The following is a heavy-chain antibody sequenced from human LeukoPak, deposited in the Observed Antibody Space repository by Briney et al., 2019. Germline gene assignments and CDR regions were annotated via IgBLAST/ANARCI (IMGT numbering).Heavy chain of an antibody. CDR1: GYTFTRYY. CDR3: AVEMATIVDWFDP. J-gene: IGHJ5*02. CDR2: INPNSGGT. D-gene: IGHD5-24*01. Sequence: ASVKVSCKASGYTFTRYYMHWVRQAPGQGLEGMGWINPNSGGTNYAQKFQGRVTMTRDTSISTAYMELSRLRSDDTAVYYCAVEMATIVDWFDPWGQGTLVTVSS. V-gene: IGHV1-2*02.